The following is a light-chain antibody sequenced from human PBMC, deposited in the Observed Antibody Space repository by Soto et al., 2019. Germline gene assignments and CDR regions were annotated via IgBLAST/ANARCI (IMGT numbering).Light chain of an antibody. CDR3: QQYNSYWT. J-gene: IGKJ1*01. CDR1: RRFLSSSNNKNY. CDR2: WAS. Sequence: DVVMTHSPDSLDVSLGERATINFNWIRRFLSSSNNKNYLAWYQQKPGQAPKLLIYWASTRESGVPDRFSGSGSGTDFTLTISSLQPDDFATYYCQQYNSYWTFGQGTKVDI. V-gene: IGKV4-1*01.